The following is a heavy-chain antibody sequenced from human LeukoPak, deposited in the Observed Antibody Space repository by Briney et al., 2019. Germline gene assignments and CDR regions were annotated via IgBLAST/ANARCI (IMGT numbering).Heavy chain of an antibody. J-gene: IGHJ4*02. Sequence: SETLSLTCTVPGGSISSYYWSWIRQPPGKGLEWIGYIYTSGSTNYNPSLKSRVTISVDTSKNQFSLKLSSVTAADTAVYYCARKGSYGYFLDYWGQGTLVTVSS. V-gene: IGHV4-4*09. CDR3: ARKGSYGYFLDY. CDR1: GGSISSYY. CDR2: IYTSGST. D-gene: IGHD5-18*01.